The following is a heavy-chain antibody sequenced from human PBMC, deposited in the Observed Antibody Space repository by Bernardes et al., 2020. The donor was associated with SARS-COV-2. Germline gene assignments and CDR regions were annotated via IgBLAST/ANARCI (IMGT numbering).Heavy chain of an antibody. V-gene: IGHV3-74*01. CDR1: GFTFSNYW. D-gene: IGHD5-18*01. Sequence: GGSLRLSCTASGFTFSNYWMHWGRQVPGKGLVWVSRITPDGTNTDYADSVKGRFSISRENAKNSLYLQMNNLRAGDTAVYYCARGSYGYLGLMDVWGQGTTVTVSS. CDR2: ITPDGTNT. CDR3: ARGSYGYLGLMDV. J-gene: IGHJ6*02.